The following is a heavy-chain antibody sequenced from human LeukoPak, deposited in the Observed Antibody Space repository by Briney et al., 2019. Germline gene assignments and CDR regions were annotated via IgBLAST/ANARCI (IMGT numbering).Heavy chain of an antibody. D-gene: IGHD3-10*01. V-gene: IGHV3-53*01. Sequence: GGSLRLSCAASEFTVSSNYMTWVREAPGKGLEWVSLIYSGGRTYYADSVKGRFTISRDNSKNTLYLQMTSLRAEDTAVYYCARWDYYGSGSLDYWGQGTLVTVSS. J-gene: IGHJ4*02. CDR3: ARWDYYGSGSLDY. CDR2: IYSGGRT. CDR1: EFTVSSNY.